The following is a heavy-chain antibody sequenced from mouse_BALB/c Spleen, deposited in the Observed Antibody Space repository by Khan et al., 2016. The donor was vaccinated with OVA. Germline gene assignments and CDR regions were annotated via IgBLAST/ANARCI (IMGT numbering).Heavy chain of an antibody. CDR1: GYTFTSYT. J-gene: IGHJ3*01. Sequence: VQLQESGAELARPGASVKMSCKASGYTFTSYTIHWIKQRSGQGLEWIGYINPSSGYTNYNQKFKDKATLTADKSSTTAYMQLSSLTSDDSAVYYCARDGAYYRNDGWFAYWGQGTLVTVSA. CDR3: ARDGAYYRNDGWFAY. V-gene: IGHV1-4*01. CDR2: INPSSGYT. D-gene: IGHD2-14*01.